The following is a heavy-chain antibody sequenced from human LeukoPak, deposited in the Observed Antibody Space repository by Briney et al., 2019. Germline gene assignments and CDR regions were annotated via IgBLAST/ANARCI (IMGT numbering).Heavy chain of an antibody. D-gene: IGHD3-16*01. CDR3: ARDRSGVMTYFDY. CDR1: GFTFSSYG. J-gene: IGHJ4*02. Sequence: GGSLRLSCAASGFTFSSYGIHWVRQAPGKGLEWVAFIRYDGSIKNYADSVKGRFTISRDNSKNTLYVQMNSLRAEDTAVYYCARDRSGVMTYFDYWGQGTLVTVSS. CDR2: IRYDGSIK. V-gene: IGHV3-30*02.